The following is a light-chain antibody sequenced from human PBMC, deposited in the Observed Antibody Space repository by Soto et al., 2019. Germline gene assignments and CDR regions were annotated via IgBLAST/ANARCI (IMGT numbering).Light chain of an antibody. CDR2: DAS. CDR1: QSISSW. V-gene: IGKV1-5*01. CDR3: MQALQTPRT. J-gene: IGKJ4*01. Sequence: DIQMTQSPSTLSASVGDRVTITCRASQSISSWLAWYQQKPGKAPKVLIFDASSLESGVPSRFSGSGSATDFTLKISRVEAEDVGVYYCMQALQTPRTFGGGTKVDIK.